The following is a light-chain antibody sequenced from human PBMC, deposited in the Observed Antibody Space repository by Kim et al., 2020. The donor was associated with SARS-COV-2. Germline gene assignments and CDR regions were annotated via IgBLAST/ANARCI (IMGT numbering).Light chain of an antibody. Sequence: GASVKLTCTLSGTHNYNASARHQQQPDRCPQFLLKVNRDGSHYKGDGIPDRFSGSSTESERFLTISDLQSDDEADYYCQTWGTPVVFGGGTQLTVL. CDR2: VNRDGSH. J-gene: IGLJ2*01. CDR1: GTHNYNA. CDR3: QTWGTPVV. V-gene: IGLV4-69*01.